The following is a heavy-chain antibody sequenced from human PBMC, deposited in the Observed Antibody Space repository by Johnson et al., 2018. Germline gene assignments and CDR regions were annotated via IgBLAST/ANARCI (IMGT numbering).Heavy chain of an antibody. CDR1: GFTVSSNY. V-gene: IGHV3-53*01. CDR2: IYSGGST. D-gene: IGHD3-10*01. Sequence: VQLVESGGGLIQPGGSLRLPCAASGFTVSSNYMSWVRQAPGKGLEWVSVIYSGGSTYYADSVKGRFTISRDNSKNTLYLQMNSLRAEDAAVYYCAREGVTDRGTYYYYGMDVWGQGTTVTVSS. CDR3: AREGVTDRGTYYYYGMDV. J-gene: IGHJ6*02.